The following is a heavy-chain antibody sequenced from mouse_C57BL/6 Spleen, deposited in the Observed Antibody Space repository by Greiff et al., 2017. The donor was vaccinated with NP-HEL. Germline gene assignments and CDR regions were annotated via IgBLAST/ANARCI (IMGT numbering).Heavy chain of an antibody. J-gene: IGHJ2*01. CDR3: AREDYYGNHYFDY. D-gene: IGHD2-1*01. CDR1: GYTFTDYN. Sequence: VQLQQSGPELVKPGASVKMSCKASGYTFTDYNMHWVKQSHGKSLEWIGYINPNNGGTSYNQKFKGKATLTVNKSYSTAYMELRSLTSEDSAVYYCAREDYYGNHYFDYWGQGTTLTVSS. CDR2: INPNNGGT. V-gene: IGHV1-22*01.